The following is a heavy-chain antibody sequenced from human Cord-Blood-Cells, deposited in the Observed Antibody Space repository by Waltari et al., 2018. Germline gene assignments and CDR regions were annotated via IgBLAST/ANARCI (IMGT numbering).Heavy chain of an antibody. J-gene: IGHJ4*02. V-gene: IGHV4-34*01. D-gene: IGHD6-13*01. CDR2: INHSGST. Sequence: QVQLQQWGAGLLKPSETLSLTCAVYGGSCSGYYWSWIRQPPGKGLEWIGEINHSGSTNYNPSLKSRVTISVDTSKNQFSLKLSSVTAADTAVYYCARGGLSSSWYFDYWGQGTLVTVSS. CDR3: ARGGLSSSWYFDY. CDR1: GGSCSGYY.